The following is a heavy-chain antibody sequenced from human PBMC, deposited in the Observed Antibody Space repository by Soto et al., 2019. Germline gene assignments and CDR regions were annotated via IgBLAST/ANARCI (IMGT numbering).Heavy chain of an antibody. CDR3: AKSPSYLRFSDMAV. CDR2: ITSNSGPI. D-gene: IGHD3-3*01. Sequence: GGSLRLSCAASGFTFHDHAMHWVRQPPGKGLEWVSGITSNSGPIGYADSVKGRFTISRDNAKNSLYLQMNSLRAEDTALYYCAKSPSYLRFSDMAVWGKGTTVTVSS. CDR1: GFTFHDHA. J-gene: IGHJ6*03. V-gene: IGHV3-9*01.